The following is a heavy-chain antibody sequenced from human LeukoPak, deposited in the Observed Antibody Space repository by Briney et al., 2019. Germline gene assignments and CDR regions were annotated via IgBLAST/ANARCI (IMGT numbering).Heavy chain of an antibody. CDR2: INPNSGDT. CDR3: ARVRYSSSWYGTLYNWFDP. J-gene: IGHJ5*02. V-gene: IGHV1-2*02. CDR1: GYTFTDYY. D-gene: IGHD6-13*01. Sequence: ASVKVSCKASGYTFTDYYMHWVRQAPGQGLEWMGWINPNSGDTNYAQKFQGRVTMTRDTSISTAYMELSSLTSDDTALYYCARVRYSSSWYGTLYNWFDPWGQGTLVTVSS.